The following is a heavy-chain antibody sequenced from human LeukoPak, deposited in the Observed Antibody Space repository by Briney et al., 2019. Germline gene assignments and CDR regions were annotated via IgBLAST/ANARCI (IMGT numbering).Heavy chain of an antibody. CDR2: IYYSGST. Sequence: KPSETLSLTCTVSGGSISSYYWSWIRQPPGKGLEWIGYIYYSGSTNYNPSLRSRVTISVDTSKNQFSLKPSSVTAADTAVYYCARGASGSYFWFDPWGLGTLVTVSS. D-gene: IGHD1-26*01. CDR1: GGSISSYY. V-gene: IGHV4-59*01. CDR3: ARGASGSYFWFDP. J-gene: IGHJ5*02.